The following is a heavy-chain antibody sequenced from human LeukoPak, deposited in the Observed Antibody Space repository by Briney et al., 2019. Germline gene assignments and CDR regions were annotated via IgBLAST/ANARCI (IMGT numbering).Heavy chain of an antibody. J-gene: IGHJ4*02. CDR3: AKWGDYDIFTGYYDSDY. CDR1: GFIFSNYA. CDR2: IGGRCGGT. V-gene: IGHV3-23*01. Sequence: PGASLRLSCAASGFIFSNYAMSWVGQAPGKGLESVSAIGGRCGGTYYSDSVKGRFTVSICDAKNPLYRQMNTLRAEHTAVYYCAKWGDYDIFTGYYDSDYWGQGTLVSVSS. D-gene: IGHD3-9*01.